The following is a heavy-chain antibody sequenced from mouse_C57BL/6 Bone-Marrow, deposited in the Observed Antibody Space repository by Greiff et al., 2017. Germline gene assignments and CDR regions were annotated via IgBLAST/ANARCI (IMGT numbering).Heavy chain of an antibody. J-gene: IGHJ3*01. CDR1: GYAFSSSW. CDR2: IYPGDGDT. V-gene: IGHV1-82*01. CDR3: ARGGYGSSYGFAY. Sequence: QVQLQQSGPELVKPGASVKISCKASGYAFSSSWMNWVKQRPGKGLEWIGRIYPGDGDTNYNGKFKGTATLTADKSSSTAYMQLSSLTSEDSAVYVCARGGYGSSYGFAYWGQGTLVTVSA. D-gene: IGHD1-1*01.